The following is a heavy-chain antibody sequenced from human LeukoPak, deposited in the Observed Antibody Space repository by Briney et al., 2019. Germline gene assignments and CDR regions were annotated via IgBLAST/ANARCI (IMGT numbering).Heavy chain of an antibody. D-gene: IGHD6-13*01. V-gene: IGHV3-9*03. CDR2: ISWNSGSI. J-gene: IGHJ3*02. Sequence: PGRSLRLSCAASGFTLDDYAMHWVRQAPGKGLEWVSGISWNSGSIGYADSVKGRFTISRDNAKNSLYLQMNSLRAEDMALYYCAKGIAAATSSDAFDIWGQGTMVTVSS. CDR3: AKGIAAATSSDAFDI. CDR1: GFTLDDYA.